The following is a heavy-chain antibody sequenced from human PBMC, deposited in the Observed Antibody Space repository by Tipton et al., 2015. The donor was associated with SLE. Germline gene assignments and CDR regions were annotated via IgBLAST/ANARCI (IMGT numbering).Heavy chain of an antibody. D-gene: IGHD1-26*01. V-gene: IGHV3-33*01. CDR3: ARGDYYYYMDV. Sequence: SLRLSCAASGFNLNTSGMHWVRQAPGQGLEWVAIIWYDGTTKYYADSVKGRFTISRDNSKDTLYLQMNSLRAEDTAVYYCARGDYYYYMDVWGKGTTVTVSS. CDR1: GFNLNTSG. CDR2: IWYDGTTK. J-gene: IGHJ6*03.